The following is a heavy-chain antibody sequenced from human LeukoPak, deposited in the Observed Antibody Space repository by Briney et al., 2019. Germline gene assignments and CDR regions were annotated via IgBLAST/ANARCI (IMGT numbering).Heavy chain of an antibody. Sequence: GGSLRLSCSASGFTFSIYPMHWVRQAPGKGLEYLSSINPNGDNTYYADSVKGRFTISRDNSKNTLYLQMSSLRAEDTAVYYCARDALRNRHWGAWFDPWGQGTLVTVSS. CDR1: GFTFSIYP. CDR3: ARDALRNRHWGAWFDP. CDR2: INPNGDNT. D-gene: IGHD7-27*01. V-gene: IGHV3-64D*06. J-gene: IGHJ5*02.